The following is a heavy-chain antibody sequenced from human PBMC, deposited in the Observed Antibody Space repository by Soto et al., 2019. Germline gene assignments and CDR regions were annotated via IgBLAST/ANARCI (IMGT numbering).Heavy chain of an antibody. Sequence: GASVKVSCKASGGTFSSYAISWVRQAPGQGLEWMGGIIPIFGTANYAQKFQGRVTITADESTSTAYMELSSLRSEDTAVYYCARSVVGGPFPYYGMDVWGQGTTVTVSS. D-gene: IGHD3-16*01. V-gene: IGHV1-69*13. J-gene: IGHJ6*02. CDR1: GGTFSSYA. CDR2: IIPIFGTA. CDR3: ARSVVGGPFPYYGMDV.